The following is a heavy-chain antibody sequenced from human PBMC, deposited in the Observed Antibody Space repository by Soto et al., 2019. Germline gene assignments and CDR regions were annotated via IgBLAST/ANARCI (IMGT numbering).Heavy chain of an antibody. Sequence: SETLSLTCTVSGDSVSSDGFHWAWLRRPPGKGLEWIGCIYNGGSTYYRPSLESRMHVSLDATRNHYSLRLTSVTAADTAVSFCARAPVGFDTISYFDYCGQGNMVTESS. CDR1: GDSVSSDGFH. CDR2: IYNGGST. CDR3: ARAPVGFDTISYFDY. J-gene: IGHJ4*02. D-gene: IGHD6-25*01. V-gene: IGHV4-30-4*01.